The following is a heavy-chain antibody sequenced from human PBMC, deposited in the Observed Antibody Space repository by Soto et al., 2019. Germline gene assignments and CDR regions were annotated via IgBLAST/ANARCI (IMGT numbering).Heavy chain of an antibody. CDR2: ISWNSGSI. J-gene: IGHJ6*03. CDR3: AKGNSSSWYYYYYMDV. V-gene: IGHV3-9*01. D-gene: IGHD6-13*01. Sequence: GGSLRLSCAASGFTFDDYAMHWFRQAPGKGLEWVSGISWNSGSIGYADSVKGRFTISRDNAKNSLYLQMNSLRAEDTALYYCAKGNSSSWYYYYYMDVWGKGTTVTVSS. CDR1: GFTFDDYA.